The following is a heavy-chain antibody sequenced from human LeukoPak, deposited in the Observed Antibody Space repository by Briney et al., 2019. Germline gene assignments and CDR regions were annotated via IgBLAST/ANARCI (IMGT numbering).Heavy chain of an antibody. CDR3: ARDSCSCGSCEIDY. D-gene: IGHD2-15*01. J-gene: IGHJ4*02. Sequence: GGSLRLSCAASGFTFSSYAMHWVRQAPGKGLEWVAVISYDGSNKYYADSVRGRFTISRDNSKNTLYLQMNSLRAEDTAVYYCARDSCSCGSCEIDYWGQGTLVTVSS. CDR2: ISYDGSNK. CDR1: GFTFSSYA. V-gene: IGHV3-30-3*01.